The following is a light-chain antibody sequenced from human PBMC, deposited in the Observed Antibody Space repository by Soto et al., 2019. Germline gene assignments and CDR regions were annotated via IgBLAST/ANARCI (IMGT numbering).Light chain of an antibody. CDR1: QAITSH. CDR3: QQLNSYRLT. V-gene: IGKV1-9*01. J-gene: IGKJ4*01. CDR2: VAS. Sequence: MQFIQSPSSLCASVGYRVTITFRASQAITSHLAWYKQKXGKAPKXXVYVASTLQSGVPSRFSGSGSGTEFSLSINSLRPEDFETYYCQQLNSYRLTFGGGTKVDIK.